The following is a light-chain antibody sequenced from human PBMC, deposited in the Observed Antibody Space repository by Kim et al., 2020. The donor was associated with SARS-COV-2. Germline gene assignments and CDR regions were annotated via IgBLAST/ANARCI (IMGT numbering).Light chain of an antibody. Sequence: VSVPAGQTASITCSGDNLGSKYVCWYQQKPGQSPLLVIYQDNKRPSGVPERFSGSNSGNTATLTISGTQPMDEADYYCQAWDSTYVFGSGTKVTVL. CDR3: QAWDSTYV. CDR2: QDN. V-gene: IGLV3-1*01. J-gene: IGLJ1*01. CDR1: NLGSKY.